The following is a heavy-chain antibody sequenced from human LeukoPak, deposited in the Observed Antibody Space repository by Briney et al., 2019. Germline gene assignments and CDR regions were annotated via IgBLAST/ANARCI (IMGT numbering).Heavy chain of an antibody. CDR2: IYYSGST. CDR3: ARSVRPLAAFDY. D-gene: IGHD1-1*01. V-gene: IGHV4-59*01. J-gene: IGHJ4*02. Sequence: PSETLSLTCTVSGGSISSYYWSWIRQPPGKGLEWIGYIYYSGSTNYNPSLKSRVTISVDTSKNQFSLKLSSVTAADTAVYYCARSVRPLAAFDYWGQGTLVTVSS. CDR1: GGSISSYY.